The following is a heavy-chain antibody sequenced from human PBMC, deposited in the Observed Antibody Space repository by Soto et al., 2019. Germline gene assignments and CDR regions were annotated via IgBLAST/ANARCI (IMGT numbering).Heavy chain of an antibody. J-gene: IGHJ6*02. CDR1: GFTFSSYW. CDR3: ERVYKPAFDYYYYGMDV. CDR2: INSDGSST. D-gene: IGHD1-20*01. V-gene: IGHV3-74*01. Sequence: GGSLRLSCAASGFTFSSYWMHWVRQAPGKGLVWVSRINSDGSSTSYADSVKGRFTISRDNAKNTLYLQMNSLRAEDTAVYYCERVYKPAFDYYYYGMDVWGQGTTVTVSS.